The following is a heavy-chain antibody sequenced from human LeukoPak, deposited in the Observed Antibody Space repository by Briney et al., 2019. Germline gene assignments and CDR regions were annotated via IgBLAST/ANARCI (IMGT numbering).Heavy chain of an antibody. CDR1: GGSISSYY. CDR3: ARAGYTRYFDY. CDR2: IYHSGTT. Sequence: SETLSLTCTVSGGSISSYYWSWIRQSPGKGLEWIGYIYHSGTTYYNPSLKSRVTISVDRSKNQFSLKLSSVTAADTAVYYCARAGYTRYFDYWGQGTLVTVSS. J-gene: IGHJ4*02. V-gene: IGHV4-30-2*06. D-gene: IGHD3-9*01.